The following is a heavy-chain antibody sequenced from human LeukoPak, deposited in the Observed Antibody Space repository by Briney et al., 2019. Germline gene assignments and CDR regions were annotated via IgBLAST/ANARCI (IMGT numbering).Heavy chain of an antibody. D-gene: IGHD5-24*01. J-gene: IGHJ4*02. CDR3: ARPSPPGDGYNPCDY. CDR2: ISNDERNK. CDR1: GFNFHNFA. V-gene: IGHV3-30*04. Sequence: HAGGSLRLSCEASGFNFHNFAMHWVRQAPGKGLEWVAVISNDERNKYYTDSVKGRFTISRDNSKSTVYLQMNSLRPEDTAVYYCARPSPPGDGYNPCDYWGPGALVIVSS.